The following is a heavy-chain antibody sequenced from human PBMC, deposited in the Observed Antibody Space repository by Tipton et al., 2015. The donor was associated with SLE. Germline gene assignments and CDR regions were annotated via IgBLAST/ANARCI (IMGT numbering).Heavy chain of an antibody. D-gene: IGHD3-22*01. CDR1: GGSLSGHY. CDR2: IYFSGRT. CDR3: ARESRYYESTSYSDAFDI. V-gene: IGHV4-59*11. J-gene: IGHJ3*02. Sequence: TLSLTCSVSGGSLSGHYLGWIRQTPGMRLEWIGYIYFSGRTNYNPSFSGRVTISLDRSTDQVSLHLDAVTAADTAVYYCARESRYYESTSYSDAFDIWGRGTTVVVSS.